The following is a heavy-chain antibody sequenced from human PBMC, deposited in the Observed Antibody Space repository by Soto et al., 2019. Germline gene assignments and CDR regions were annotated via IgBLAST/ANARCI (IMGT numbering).Heavy chain of an antibody. CDR2: ISYDGSNK. CDR3: AKGPHYFDY. Sequence: GSLRLSCAASGFTFSSYGMHWVRQAPGKGLEWVAVISYDGSNKYYADSVKGRFTISRDNSKNTLYLQMNSLRAEDTAVYYCAKGPHYFDYWGQGTLVTVSS. J-gene: IGHJ4*02. V-gene: IGHV3-30*18. CDR1: GFTFSSYG.